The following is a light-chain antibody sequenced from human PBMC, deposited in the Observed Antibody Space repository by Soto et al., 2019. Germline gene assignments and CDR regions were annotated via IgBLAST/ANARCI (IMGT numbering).Light chain of an antibody. CDR2: DVS. Sequence: QSVLTQPASVSGSPGQSITISCTGTSSDVGGYNYVSWYQRHPGKAPKLMIYDVSNRPSVVSNRFSGSKSGNTASLTIYGLQAEDDADYYCASYTTGSTLVIFGGGTKLTVL. V-gene: IGLV2-14*03. CDR1: SSDVGGYNY. J-gene: IGLJ2*01. CDR3: ASYTTGSTLVI.